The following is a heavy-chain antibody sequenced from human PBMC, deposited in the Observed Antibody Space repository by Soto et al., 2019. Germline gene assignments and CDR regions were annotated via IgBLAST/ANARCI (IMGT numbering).Heavy chain of an antibody. CDR2: INPSGGST. D-gene: IGHD2-15*01. CDR3: ARDRYCSGGSCYSVDWFDP. CDR1: GYTFTSYY. Sequence: ASVKVSCKASGYTFTSYYMHWVRQAPGQGLEWMGIINPSGGSTSYAQKFQGRVTITRDTSTSTVYMELSSLRSEDTAVYYCARDRYCSGGSCYSVDWFDPWGQGTLVTVSS. J-gene: IGHJ5*02. V-gene: IGHV1-46*01.